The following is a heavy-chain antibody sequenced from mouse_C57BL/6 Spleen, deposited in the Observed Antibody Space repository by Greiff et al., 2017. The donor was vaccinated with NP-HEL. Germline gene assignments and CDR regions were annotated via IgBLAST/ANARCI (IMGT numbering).Heavy chain of an antibody. V-gene: IGHV1-82*01. J-gene: IGHJ4*01. D-gene: IGHD2-5*01. CDR3: ARGSYYSNYGAMDY. CDR2: IYPGDGDT. CDR1: GYAFSSSW. Sequence: VQLHQSGPELVKPGASVKISCKASGYAFSSSWMNWVKQRPGKGLEWIGRIYPGDGDTNYNGKFKGKATLTADKSSSTAYMQLSSLTSEDSAVYFCARGSYYSNYGAMDYWGQGTSVTVSS.